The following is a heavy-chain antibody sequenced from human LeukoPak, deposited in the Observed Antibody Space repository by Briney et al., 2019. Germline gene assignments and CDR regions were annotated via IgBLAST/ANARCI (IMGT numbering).Heavy chain of an antibody. Sequence: GGSLRLSCAASGFTFSNYAMHWVRQAPGKGLEWVAVISYGGSSKYYADSVKGRFTISRDNSKNTLYLQMNSLRAEDTAVYYCARGREPGYYFDYWGQGTLVTVSS. V-gene: IGHV3-30-3*01. CDR2: ISYGGSSK. CDR3: ARGREPGYYFDY. CDR1: GFTFSNYA. D-gene: IGHD1-14*01. J-gene: IGHJ4*02.